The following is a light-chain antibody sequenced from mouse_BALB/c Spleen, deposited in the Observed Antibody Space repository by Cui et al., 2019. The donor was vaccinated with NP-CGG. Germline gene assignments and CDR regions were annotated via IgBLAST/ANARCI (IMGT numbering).Light chain of an antibody. CDR1: TGAVIISNY. CDR2: GTN. J-gene: IGLJ1*01. Sequence: QAVVMQESALTTSPGETVTLTCRSSTGAVIISNYANWVQEKPDHLFTGLIGGTNNRAPGVPARFSGSLIGDKAALIITGVQTEDEATYFCALWYSNHWVFGGGTKLTVL. CDR3: ALWYSNHWV. V-gene: IGLV1*01.